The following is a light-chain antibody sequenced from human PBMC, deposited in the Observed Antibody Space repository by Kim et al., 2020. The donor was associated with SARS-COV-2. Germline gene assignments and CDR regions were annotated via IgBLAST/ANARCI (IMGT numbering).Light chain of an antibody. CDR1: QSVRIY. CDR3: QQRMKWPDT. V-gene: IGKV3-11*01. CDR2: DAS. Sequence: SLAPGERATLCCRASQSVRIYLAWYQQKPGQAPRLLIHDASKRATGIPARFSGSGSGTDFTLTISSLEPEDFAVYYCQQRMKWPDTFGQGTKLEIK. J-gene: IGKJ2*01.